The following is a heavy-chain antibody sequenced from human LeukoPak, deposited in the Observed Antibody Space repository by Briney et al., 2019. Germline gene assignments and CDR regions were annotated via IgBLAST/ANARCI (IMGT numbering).Heavy chain of an antibody. Sequence: GGSLRLSCAASGFTFDDYAMHWVRQAPGKGLEWVSGISWNSGSIGYADSVKGRFTISRDNAKNSLYLQMNSLRAEDTASYYCAKDFYYDSSGYFDYWGQGTLVTVSS. CDR2: ISWNSGSI. V-gene: IGHV3-9*01. CDR1: GFTFDDYA. D-gene: IGHD3-22*01. J-gene: IGHJ4*02. CDR3: AKDFYYDSSGYFDY.